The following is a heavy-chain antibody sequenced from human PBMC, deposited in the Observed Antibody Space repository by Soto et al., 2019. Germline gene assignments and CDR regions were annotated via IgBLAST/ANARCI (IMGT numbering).Heavy chain of an antibody. CDR1: GFTFSSYD. D-gene: IGHD6-25*01. J-gene: IGHJ6*02. CDR3: TRVGGPVSGMAV. CDR2: IGTAGDT. V-gene: IGHV3-13*04. Sequence: PGGSLRLSCAASGFTFSSYDMHWVRQATGKGLEWVSAIGTAGDTYYPGSVKGRFTISRENAKNTLYLQMNSLRAEDTAVYYCTRVGGPVSGMAVWGQGSSVPVAS.